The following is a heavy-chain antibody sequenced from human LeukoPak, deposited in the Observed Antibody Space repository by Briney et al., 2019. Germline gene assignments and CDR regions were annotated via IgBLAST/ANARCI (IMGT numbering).Heavy chain of an antibody. CDR3: ARDPGYSSGWYMDV. Sequence: ASVKVSCKASGGTFSSYAISWVRQAPGQGLEWMGGIIPSLGTANYAQKFKGRVTITADKSTSTAYMELSSLRSEDTAVYYCARDPGYSSGWYMDVWGKGTTVTISS. CDR1: GGTFSSYA. J-gene: IGHJ6*03. D-gene: IGHD6-19*01. V-gene: IGHV1-69*06. CDR2: IIPSLGTA.